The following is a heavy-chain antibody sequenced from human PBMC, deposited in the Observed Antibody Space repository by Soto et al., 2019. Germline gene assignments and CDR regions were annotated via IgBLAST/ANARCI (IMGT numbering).Heavy chain of an antibody. CDR1: GFTFSSYA. Sequence: GGSLRLSCVASGFTFSSYAMSWVRQAPGKGREWVSAISGSGGSTNYTDSVKGRFTISRDNSKNTLYLQMDSLRAEDTAVYDCAKDPGGVDNDAFDIWGQGTMVTVSS. V-gene: IGHV3-23*01. CDR3: AKDPGGVDNDAFDI. J-gene: IGHJ3*02. D-gene: IGHD5-12*01. CDR2: ISGSGGST.